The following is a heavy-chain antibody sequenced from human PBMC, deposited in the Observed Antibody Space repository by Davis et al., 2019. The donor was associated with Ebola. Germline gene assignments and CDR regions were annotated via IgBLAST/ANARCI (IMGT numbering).Heavy chain of an antibody. CDR1: GFTFSDYY. V-gene: IGHV3-11*01. Sequence: GESLKISCAASGFTFSDYYMSWIRQAPGKGLEWVSYISSSGSTIYYADSVKGRFTISRDNAKNSLYLQMNSLRAEDTAVYYCARGGAVVPAAHLDYWGQGTLVTVSS. D-gene: IGHD2-2*01. CDR2: ISSSGSTI. J-gene: IGHJ4*02. CDR3: ARGGAVVPAAHLDY.